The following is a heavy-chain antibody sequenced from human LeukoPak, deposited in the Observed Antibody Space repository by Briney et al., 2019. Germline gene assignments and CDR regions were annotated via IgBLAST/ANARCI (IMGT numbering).Heavy chain of an antibody. Sequence: ASVKVSCKASGGTFSSYAISWVRQAPGQGLEWMGWISAYNGNTNYAQKLQGRVTMTTDTSTSTAYMELRSLRSDDTAVYYCARGRGSSGWSYFDYWGQGTLVTVSS. V-gene: IGHV1-18*01. CDR3: ARGRGSSGWSYFDY. D-gene: IGHD6-19*01. CDR2: ISAYNGNT. J-gene: IGHJ4*02. CDR1: GGTFSSYA.